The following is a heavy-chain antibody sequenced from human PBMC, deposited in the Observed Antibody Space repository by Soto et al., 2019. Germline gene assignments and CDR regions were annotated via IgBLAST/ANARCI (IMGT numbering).Heavy chain of an antibody. CDR3: ARDGTYNWV. V-gene: IGHV3-66*01. D-gene: IGHD1-1*01. J-gene: IGHJ4*02. CDR1: GFTVSNNY. Sequence: EVQLVESGGGLVQPGGSLRLSCAASGFTVSNNYMRWVRQAPGKGLEWVSLLYSGGATYYEDSVKGRFTISRDNSKHTLYLQMNSLRAEDTAVYYCARDGTYNWVGGQGILVTVSS. CDR2: LYSGGAT.